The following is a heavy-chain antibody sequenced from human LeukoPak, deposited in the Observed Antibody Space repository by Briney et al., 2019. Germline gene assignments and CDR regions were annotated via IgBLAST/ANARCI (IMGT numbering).Heavy chain of an antibody. CDR2: ISGSGGST. CDR1: GFTFSSYA. Sequence: GGSLRLSCAASGFTFSSYAMSWVRQAPGKGLEWVSAISGSGGSTYYADSVKGRFTISRDNSKNTLYLQMNSLRAEDTAVYYCAKQVTIFGVVIGAFDIWGQGTMVTVSS. V-gene: IGHV3-23*01. J-gene: IGHJ3*02. CDR3: AKQVTIFGVVIGAFDI. D-gene: IGHD3-3*01.